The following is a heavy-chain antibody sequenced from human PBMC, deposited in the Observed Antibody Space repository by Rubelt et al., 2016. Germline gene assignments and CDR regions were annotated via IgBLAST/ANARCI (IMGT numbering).Heavy chain of an antibody. CDR3: ARSGENSGYWQFDY. Sequence: QVQLVQSGAEVKKPGASVKVSCKASGYTFTSYYMHWVRQAPGQGLEWMGIINPSGCRTSYAQKFQGRVTMTRDSSTVTVYMEQSSLGSECTAVYYCARSGENSGYWQFDYWGQGTLVTVSS. V-gene: IGHV1-46*01. CDR2: INPSGCRT. J-gene: IGHJ4*02. D-gene: IGHD5-12*01. CDR1: GYTFTSYY.